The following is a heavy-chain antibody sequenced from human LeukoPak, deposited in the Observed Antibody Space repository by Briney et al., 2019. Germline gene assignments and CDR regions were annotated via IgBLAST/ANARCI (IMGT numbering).Heavy chain of an antibody. V-gene: IGHV3-23*01. Sequence: GGPLRLLCTPSGFTLNSYPMLWLPQATGKAGEGVSAISCSRCNTFYADSVKGLLTISRDNSKNTLYLQMNRLRAEDTDVYYCAKDHLFAYWGQGTLVTVSS. CDR1: GFTLNSYP. J-gene: IGHJ4*02. CDR2: ISCSRCNT. CDR3: AKDHLFAY.